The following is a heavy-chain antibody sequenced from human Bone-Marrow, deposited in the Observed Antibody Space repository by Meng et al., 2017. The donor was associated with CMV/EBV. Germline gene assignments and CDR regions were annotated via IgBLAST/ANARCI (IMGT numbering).Heavy chain of an antibody. CDR2: IHSSGSN. D-gene: IGHD3-16*01. V-gene: IGHV4-61*01. CDR3: ARRPWGGLDY. Sequence: GSLRLSCTVSGGSVSRGSNYWSWIRQPPGKGLEWIGYIHSSGSNNYNPSLRRRVTLSLDTTKNQFTQKLSSVTAADTAVYYCARRPWGGLDYWGQGTLVTVSS. CDR1: GGSVSRGSNY. J-gene: IGHJ4*02.